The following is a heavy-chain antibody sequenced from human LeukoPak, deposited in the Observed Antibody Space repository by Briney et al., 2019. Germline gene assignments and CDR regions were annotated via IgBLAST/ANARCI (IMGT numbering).Heavy chain of an antibody. V-gene: IGHV4-59*01. Sequence: SETLSLTCTVSGGSISSYYWSWIRQPPGKGLEWIRYIYYSGSTNYNLSLKSRVTISVDTSKNQFSLKLSSVTAADTAVYYCARDLLYDSSGCAFDIWGQGTMVTVSS. J-gene: IGHJ3*02. D-gene: IGHD3-22*01. CDR1: GGSISSYY. CDR3: ARDLLYDSSGCAFDI. CDR2: IYYSGST.